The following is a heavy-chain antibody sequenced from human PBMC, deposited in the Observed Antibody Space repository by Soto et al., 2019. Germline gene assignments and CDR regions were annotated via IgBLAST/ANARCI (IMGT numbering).Heavy chain of an antibody. V-gene: IGHV1-69*01. J-gene: IGHJ6*02. Sequence: QVQLVQSGAEVKKPGSSVKVSCKASGGTFSSYAISWVRQAPGQGLEWMGGIIPIFGTANYAQKFQGRVTITADESTSTAYMELSSLRSEDTAVYYCARVLRYCSGGSCTHDYYYYYGMDVWGQGTTVTVSS. CDR2: IIPIFGTA. D-gene: IGHD2-15*01. CDR1: GGTFSSYA. CDR3: ARVLRYCSGGSCTHDYYYYYGMDV.